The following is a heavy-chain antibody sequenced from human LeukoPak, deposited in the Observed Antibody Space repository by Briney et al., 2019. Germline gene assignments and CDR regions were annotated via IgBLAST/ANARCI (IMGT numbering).Heavy chain of an antibody. CDR3: AATYYDIWTGYGPSDY. D-gene: IGHD3/OR15-3a*01. Sequence: PGGSLRLSCAASGFTFSSYWMHWVRQAPGKGLVWVSRVNSDGSSTTYADSVKGRFTISRDNAKNTLYLQMNSLRAEDTALYYCAATYYDIWTGYGPSDYWGQGTLVTVSS. V-gene: IGHV3-74*01. J-gene: IGHJ4*02. CDR1: GFTFSSYW. CDR2: VNSDGSST.